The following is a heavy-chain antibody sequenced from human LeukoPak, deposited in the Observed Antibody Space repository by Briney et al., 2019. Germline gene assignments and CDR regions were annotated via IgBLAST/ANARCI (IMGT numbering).Heavy chain of an antibody. V-gene: IGHV4-39*07. CDR3: ARGTLYSGWSYYFDS. CDR1: GGSISLSYYY. D-gene: IGHD6-19*01. J-gene: IGHJ4*02. Sequence: SETLSLTCSVSGGSISLSYYYWGWIRQPPGKALEWIGSVYYSGTTSYNPSLKSRVTISVDMSKNHFSLRLSSVTAADTAMYYCARGTLYSGWSYYFDSWGQGILVTVSS. CDR2: VYYSGTT.